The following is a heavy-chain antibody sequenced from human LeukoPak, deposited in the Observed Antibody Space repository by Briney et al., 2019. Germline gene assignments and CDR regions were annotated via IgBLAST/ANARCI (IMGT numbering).Heavy chain of an antibody. CDR1: GYXFTGYY. CDR3: AKDLGVVWSGYYGMDV. CDR2: INPNSGDT. D-gene: IGHD3-3*01. J-gene: IGHJ6*02. Sequence: ASVKVSCKASGYXFTGYYINWVRQAPGQGLEWMGWINPNSGDTNYAQRFQGRVTVTRDTSISTAYMELTRLTSDDTAVYFCAKDLGVVWSGYYGMDVWGQGTTVTVSS. V-gene: IGHV1-2*02.